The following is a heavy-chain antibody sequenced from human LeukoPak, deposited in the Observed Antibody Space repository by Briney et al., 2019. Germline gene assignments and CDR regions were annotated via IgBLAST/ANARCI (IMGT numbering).Heavy chain of an antibody. CDR1: GFTFSSYA. D-gene: IGHD3-10*01. J-gene: IGHJ4*02. CDR3: AKDRDITMVRGVILEEQWGLFDY. V-gene: IGHV3-23*01. Sequence: PGGSLRLSCAASGFTFSSYAMSWVRQAPGKGLEWVSAISGSGGSTYYADSVKGRFTISRDNSKNTLYLQMNSLRAEDTAVYYCAKDRDITMVRGVILEEQWGLFDYWGQGTLVTVSS. CDR2: ISGSGGST.